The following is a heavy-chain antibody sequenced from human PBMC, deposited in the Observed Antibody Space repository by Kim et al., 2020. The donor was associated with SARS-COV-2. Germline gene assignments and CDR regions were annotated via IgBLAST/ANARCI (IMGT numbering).Heavy chain of an antibody. CDR3: ARDPGSRTDY. V-gene: IGHV4-4*02. CDR1: GGSISSSNW. Sequence: SETLSLTCAVSGGSISSSNWWSWVRQPPGKGLAWIGEIYHSGSTNYNPSLKSRVTISVGKSKNQFSLKLSSVTAADTAVYYCARDPGSRTDYWGQGTLVTVSS. D-gene: IGHD3-10*01. CDR2: IYHSGST. J-gene: IGHJ4*02.